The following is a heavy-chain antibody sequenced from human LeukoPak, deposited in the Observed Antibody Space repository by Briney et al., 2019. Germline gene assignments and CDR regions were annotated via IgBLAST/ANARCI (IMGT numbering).Heavy chain of an antibody. Sequence: SVKVSCKASGGTFSSYAISWVRQAPGQGLEWMGGIIPIFGTANYAQKFQARVTITRDTFASTAYMELSSLRSEDTAVYYCARSIIIVPNTSYYYYYMDVWGQGTTVTVSS. V-gene: IGHV1-69*05. D-gene: IGHD2/OR15-2a*01. CDR2: IIPIFGTA. CDR3: ARSIIIVPNTSYYYYYMDV. J-gene: IGHJ6*02. CDR1: GGTFSSYA.